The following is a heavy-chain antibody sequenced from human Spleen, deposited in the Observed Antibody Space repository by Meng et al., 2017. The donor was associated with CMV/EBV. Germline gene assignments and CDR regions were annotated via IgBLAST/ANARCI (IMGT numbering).Heavy chain of an antibody. CDR3: AKRGDYDFWSGYYKGWFDP. D-gene: IGHD3-3*01. V-gene: IGHV3-23*01. J-gene: IGHJ5*02. CDR1: GGSISSFY. Sequence: ETLSLTCSVSGGSISSFYWNWIRQSPGKGLEWVSAISGSGGSTYYADSVKGRFTISRDNSKNTLYLQMNSLRAEDTAVYYCAKRGDYDFWSGYYKGWFDPWGQGTLVTVSS. CDR2: ISGSGGST.